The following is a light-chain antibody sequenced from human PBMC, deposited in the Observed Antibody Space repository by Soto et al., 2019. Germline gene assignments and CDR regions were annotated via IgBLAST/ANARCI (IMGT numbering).Light chain of an antibody. V-gene: IGLV2-11*01. CDR2: DVS. J-gene: IGLJ1*01. CDR3: CSYAGSYSLYV. CDR1: SSDVGGYNY. Sequence: QSALTQPRSVSGSPGQLVTISCTGTSSDVGGYNYVSWYQQHPGKAPKLMIYDVSNRPSGVPDRFSGSKSGNTASLTISGLHAEDDADYYCCSYAGSYSLYVFGSGTKVTVL.